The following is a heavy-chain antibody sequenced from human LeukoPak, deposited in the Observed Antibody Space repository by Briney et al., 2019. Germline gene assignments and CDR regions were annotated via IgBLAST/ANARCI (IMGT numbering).Heavy chain of an antibody. Sequence: PGGSLRLSCAASGFTFSSYGIHWVRQAPGKGLEWVAFIRYDGTNKWYADSVKGRFTISRDNSKNTLYLQMNSLRVEDTAVYHCAKGRDYGDYPSAYYYYMDVWGKGTTVTVSS. CDR2: IRYDGTNK. V-gene: IGHV3-30*02. CDR1: GFTFSSYG. D-gene: IGHD4-17*01. J-gene: IGHJ6*03. CDR3: AKGRDYGDYPSAYYYYMDV.